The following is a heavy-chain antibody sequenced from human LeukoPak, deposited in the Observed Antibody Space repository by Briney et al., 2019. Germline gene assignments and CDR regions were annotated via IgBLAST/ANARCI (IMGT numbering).Heavy chain of an antibody. CDR3: ARGLRLLWFGELSKGDWFDP. J-gene: IGHJ5*02. V-gene: IGHV4-34*01. CDR2: INHSGST. D-gene: IGHD3-10*01. CDR1: GGSFSGYY. Sequence: PSETLSLTCAVYGGSFSGYYWSWIRQPPGKGLEWIGEINHSGSTNYNPSLKSRVTISVDTSKNQFSLKLSSVTAADTAVYHCARGLRLLWFGELSKGDWFDPWGQGTLVTVSS.